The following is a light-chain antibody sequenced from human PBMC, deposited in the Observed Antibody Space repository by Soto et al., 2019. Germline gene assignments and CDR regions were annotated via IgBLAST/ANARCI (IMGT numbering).Light chain of an antibody. CDR2: LES. J-gene: IGKJ2*01. CDR1: RDITYD. CDR3: LHHNSYPPV. Sequence: DIQMTQSPSSLSASVGDRVTITCRASRDITYDCAWYQQREGKAPKRLVYLESRLESGVPSRFGGSGSGTEFTLTISSLQPEDFATYYCLHHNSYPPVFGQGTKLEIK. V-gene: IGKV1-17*01.